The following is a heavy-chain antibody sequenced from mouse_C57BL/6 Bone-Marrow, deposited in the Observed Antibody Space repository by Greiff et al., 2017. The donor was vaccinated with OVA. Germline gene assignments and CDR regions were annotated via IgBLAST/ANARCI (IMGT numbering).Heavy chain of an antibody. J-gene: IGHJ2*01. CDR3: ARYSYYVDY. CDR1: GYTFTSYW. CDR2: IDPSDSYT. Sequence: QVQLQQPGAELVMPGASVKLSCKASGYTFTSYWMHWVKQRPGQGLEWIGEIDPSDSYTNYNQKFKGKSTLTVDKSSSTAYMQLSSLTSEDSAVYYCARYSYYVDYWGQGTTLTVSS. V-gene: IGHV1-69*01.